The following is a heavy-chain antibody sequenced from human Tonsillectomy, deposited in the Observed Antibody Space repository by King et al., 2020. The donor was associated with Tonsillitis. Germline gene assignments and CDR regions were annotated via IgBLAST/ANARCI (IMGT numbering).Heavy chain of an antibody. Sequence: QLVQSGAEVKKPGASVKVSCKASGYTFTGYYMHWVRQAPGQGLEWMGWINPNSGGTNYAQKFQGKVTMTRDTSITTAYMELSSLRSDDTAVHYCAPSNNIGGVFDYWGQGTLVTVSS. V-gene: IGHV1-2*02. J-gene: IGHJ4*02. CDR1: GYTFTGYY. CDR3: APSNNIGGVFDY. CDR2: INPNSGGT. D-gene: IGHD3-3*01.